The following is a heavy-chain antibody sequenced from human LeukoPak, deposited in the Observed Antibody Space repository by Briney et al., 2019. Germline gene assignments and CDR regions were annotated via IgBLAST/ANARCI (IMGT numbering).Heavy chain of an antibody. D-gene: IGHD1-14*01. V-gene: IGHV3-74*01. J-gene: IGHJ3*01. Sequence: SGGSLRLSCAAFGFTFGNSWVHWVRQAPGKGLVWVSLINADGSTTTYADSVKGRFTISRDNARNTLSLQMNSLTIEDTAVYYCVVVVEPPDSDGFDVWGQGTMITVSS. CDR2: INADGSTT. CDR1: GFTFGNSW. CDR3: VVVVEPPDSDGFDV.